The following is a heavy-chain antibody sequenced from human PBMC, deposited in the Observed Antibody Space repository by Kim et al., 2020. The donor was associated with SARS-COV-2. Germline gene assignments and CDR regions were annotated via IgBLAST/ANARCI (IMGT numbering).Heavy chain of an antibody. V-gene: IGHV3-23*01. D-gene: IGHD3-10*01. Sequence: GGSLRLSCVASGFTFDLYAMSWVRQVPGKGLEWVSTIRCGGVNKFYADCVRGRFTISRDNSKNTLYLQMNSLRDEDPALYYCARMVSMVDYNYYYYDD. CDR3: ARMVSMVDYNYYYYDD. J-gene: IGHJ6*01. CDR1: GFTFDLYA. CDR2: IRCGGVNK.